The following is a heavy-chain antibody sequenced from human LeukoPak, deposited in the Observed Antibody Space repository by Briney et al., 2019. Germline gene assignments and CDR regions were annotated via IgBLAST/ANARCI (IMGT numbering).Heavy chain of an antibody. CDR1: GGSFSGYY. J-gene: IGHJ5*02. D-gene: IGHD3-22*01. CDR2: INHSGST. CDR3: ARRGYYDSSGYEDWFDP. Sequence: PSETLSLTCAASGGSFSGYYWSWIRQPPGKGLEWIGKINHSGSTNSNPSLKSRVAISVDTSKNQCSLKLSSVTAADTAVYYCARRGYYDSSGYEDWFDPWGQGTLVTVSS. V-gene: IGHV4-34*01.